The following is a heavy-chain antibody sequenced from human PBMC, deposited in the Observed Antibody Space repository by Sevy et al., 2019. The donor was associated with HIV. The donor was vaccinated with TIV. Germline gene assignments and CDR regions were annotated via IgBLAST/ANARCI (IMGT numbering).Heavy chain of an antibody. CDR3: ARVRKGIAAAGTNYFDY. V-gene: IGHV1-69*13. J-gene: IGHJ4*02. Sequence: ASVKVSCKASGGTFSSYAISWVRQAPGQGLEWMGGIIPIFVTANYAQKFQGRVTITADESTSTVYMELSSLRPEDTAAYYCARVRKGIAAAGTNYFDYWGQGTLVTVSS. CDR1: GGTFSSYA. D-gene: IGHD6-13*01. CDR2: IIPIFVTA.